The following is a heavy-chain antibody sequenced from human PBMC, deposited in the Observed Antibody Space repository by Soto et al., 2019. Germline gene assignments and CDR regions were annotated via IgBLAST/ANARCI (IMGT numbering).Heavy chain of an antibody. J-gene: IGHJ6*02. V-gene: IGHV4-34*01. CDR3: VREGYYGSWGYYYGMDV. CDR2: INHGGHT. Sequence: SETLSLTCAVYGGSLSGYYWSWIRQPPGKGLEWIEEINHGGHTNYNPSLKSRVTISADTSKNQFSLKVSSLTAADTAVYYCVREGYYGSWGYYYGMDVWGQGTTVTVSS. D-gene: IGHD3-3*01. CDR1: GGSLSGYY.